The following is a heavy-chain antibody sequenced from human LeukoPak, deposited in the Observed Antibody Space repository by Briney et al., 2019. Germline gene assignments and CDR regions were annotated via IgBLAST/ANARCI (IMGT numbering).Heavy chain of an antibody. D-gene: IGHD2-8*01. V-gene: IGHV1-18*01. CDR2: ISAQHGQT. CDR3: AGSLGYCTSNVCYLKY. J-gene: IGHJ4*02. CDR1: GYSENFYG. Sequence: GASVKVSFETSGYSENFYGITWVRQVAGQRLEWMGWISAQHGQTEYAPNSQDRVTMTTDTYTNTAYMELRSLRSDDTAVYYCAGSLGYCTSNVCYLKYWGQGTLVTVSS.